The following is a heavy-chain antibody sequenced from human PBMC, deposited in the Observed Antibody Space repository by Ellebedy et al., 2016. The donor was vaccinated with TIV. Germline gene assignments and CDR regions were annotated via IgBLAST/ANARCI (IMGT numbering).Heavy chain of an antibody. CDR2: VGHGGTDT. CDR3: ASAPFCSSPACPNPYGFDV. D-gene: IGHD2-2*01. V-gene: IGHV3-23*01. Sequence: GESLKISCVASGFTFSTYAMYWVRQAPGKGLEWVSGVGHGGTDTYYADSVKGRFTISRDNSMNTVYLAMHSLRAEDTAVYYCASAPFCSSPACPNPYGFDVWGQGTTVTVAS. CDR1: GFTFSTYA. J-gene: IGHJ6*02.